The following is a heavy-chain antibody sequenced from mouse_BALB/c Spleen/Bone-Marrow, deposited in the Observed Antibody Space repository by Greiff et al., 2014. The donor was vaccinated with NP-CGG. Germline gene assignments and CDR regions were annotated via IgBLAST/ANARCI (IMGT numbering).Heavy chain of an antibody. V-gene: IGHV3-2*02. Sequence: EVQGVESGPGLVKPSQSLSLNCTVTGYSITSDYAWHWIRQFPGNKLEWMGYISYSGSTSYYPSLKSRISITRDTSKNQFFLQLNSVTTEDTATYYCARSADWYFDVWGAGTTVTVSS. CDR2: ISYSGST. CDR1: GYSITSDYA. J-gene: IGHJ1*01. CDR3: ARSADWYFDV.